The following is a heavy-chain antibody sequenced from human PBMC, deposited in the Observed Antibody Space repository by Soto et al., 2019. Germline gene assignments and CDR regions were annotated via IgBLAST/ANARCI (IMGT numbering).Heavy chain of an antibody. D-gene: IGHD3-10*01. Sequence: SETLSLTCIVSGGSISSSSYYWGWIRQPPGKGLEWIGSIYYSGSTYYNPSLKSRVTISVDTSKNQFSLKLSSVTAADTAVYYCARPYYYGSGILGYYGMDVWGQGTTVTVSS. CDR1: GGSISSSSYY. V-gene: IGHV4-39*01. CDR3: ARPYYYGSGILGYYGMDV. CDR2: IYYSGST. J-gene: IGHJ6*01.